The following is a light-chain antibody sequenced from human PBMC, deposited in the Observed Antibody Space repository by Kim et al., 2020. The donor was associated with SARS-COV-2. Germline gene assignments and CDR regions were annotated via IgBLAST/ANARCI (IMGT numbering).Light chain of an antibody. CDR2: GNS. J-gene: IGLJ2*01. CDR3: QSYDSSLSAI. CDR1: RSNIVASYD. Sequence: GKTVVISGTGDRSNIVASYDVHWYQQFPGTAPKLLIFGNSNRPPGVPERFSGFKSVSSASLTIAGLQAEDEADYYCQSYDSSLSAIFGGGTRVTVL. V-gene: IGLV1-40*01.